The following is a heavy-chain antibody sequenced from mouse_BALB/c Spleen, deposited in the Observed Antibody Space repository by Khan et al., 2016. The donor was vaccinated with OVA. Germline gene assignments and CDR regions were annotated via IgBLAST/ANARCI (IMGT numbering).Heavy chain of an antibody. CDR1: GFTFNSYG. D-gene: IGHD1-1*01. Sequence: EVELVESGGGLVQPGGSRKLSCAASGFTFNSYGMHWIRQAPEKGLEWVAYISGDSNTIHYADTVKGRFTISRDNPKNTLFLQMTSLMSEDTAMXYCATSYYYGYYFDYWGPGTTLTVS. CDR2: ISGDSNTI. J-gene: IGHJ2*01. CDR3: ATSYYYGYYFDY. V-gene: IGHV5-17*02.